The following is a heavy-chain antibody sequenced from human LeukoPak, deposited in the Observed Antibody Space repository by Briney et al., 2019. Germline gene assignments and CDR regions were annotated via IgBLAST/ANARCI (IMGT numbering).Heavy chain of an antibody. V-gene: IGHV4-34*01. CDR1: GGSFSGYY. CDR2: INHSGST. Sequence: RTSETLSLTCAVYGGSFSGYYWGWIRQPPGKGLEWIGEINHSGSTNYNPSLESRVPISVDTSKNQFSLKLSSVTAADTAVYYCARCSSGYSYYYYYYMDVWGKGTTVTISS. J-gene: IGHJ6*03. D-gene: IGHD5-12*01. CDR3: ARCSSGYSYYYYYYMDV.